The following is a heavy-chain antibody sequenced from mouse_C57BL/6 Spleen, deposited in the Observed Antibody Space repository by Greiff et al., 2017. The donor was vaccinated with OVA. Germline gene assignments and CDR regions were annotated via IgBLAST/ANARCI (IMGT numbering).Heavy chain of an antibody. J-gene: IGHJ2*01. CDR1: GYTFTNYW. CDR3: ARWGYHYDYFDY. CDR2: IYPGGGYT. D-gene: IGHD2-4*01. V-gene: IGHV1-63*01. Sequence: QVQLQQSGAELVRPGTSVKMSCKASGYTFTNYWIGWAKQRPGHGLEWIGDIYPGGGYTNYNEKFKGKATLTADKSSSTAYMQFSRLTSEDSAIYSLARWGYHYDYFDYWGQGTTLTVSS.